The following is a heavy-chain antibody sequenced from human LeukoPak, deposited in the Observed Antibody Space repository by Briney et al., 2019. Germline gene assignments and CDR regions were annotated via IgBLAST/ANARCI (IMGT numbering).Heavy chain of an antibody. CDR1: GFTFSSYW. CDR2: IWYDGSNK. Sequence: GGSLRLSCAASGFTFSSYWMSWVRQAPGKGLEWVAVIWYDGSNKYYADSVKGRFTISRDNSRNTLYLQMNSLRAEDTAVYYCARTPCRSGGSCYLYFDYWGQGTLVTVSS. V-gene: IGHV3-33*08. D-gene: IGHD2-15*01. CDR3: ARTPCRSGGSCYLYFDY. J-gene: IGHJ4*02.